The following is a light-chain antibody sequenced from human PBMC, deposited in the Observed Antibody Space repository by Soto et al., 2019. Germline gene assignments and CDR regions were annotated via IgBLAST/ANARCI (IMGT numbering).Light chain of an antibody. Sequence: DILLTQPVDSLALSLGERGTINCKSSQIVLHSSNNRNYLAWYQQKPGQPPKLLIYWASTRESGVPDRFSGSGSGTDFTLTITSLQAEDVAVYYCQQYYDAPALTFGGGTKVDIK. V-gene: IGKV4-1*01. CDR3: QQYYDAPALT. CDR2: WAS. CDR1: QIVLHSSNNRNY. J-gene: IGKJ4*01.